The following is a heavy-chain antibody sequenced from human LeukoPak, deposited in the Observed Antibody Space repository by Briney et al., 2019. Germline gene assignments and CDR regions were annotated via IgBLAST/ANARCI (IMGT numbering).Heavy chain of an antibody. D-gene: IGHD4/OR15-4a*01. CDR2: IYSDNT. Sequence: GGSLRLSCAVSGFTVSSNSMSWVRQAPGKGLEWVSFIYSDNTRYSDSVKGRFTISRDNSKNTLYLQMNSLRAEDTAVYYCARRAGAYSHPYDYWGQGTLVTVSS. J-gene: IGHJ4*02. V-gene: IGHV3-53*01. CDR3: ARRAGAYSHPYDY. CDR1: GFTVSSNS.